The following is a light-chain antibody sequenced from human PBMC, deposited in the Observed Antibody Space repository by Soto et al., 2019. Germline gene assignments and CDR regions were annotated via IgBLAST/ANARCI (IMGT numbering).Light chain of an antibody. V-gene: IGKV3-11*01. J-gene: IGKJ4*01. CDR1: QSVSSY. CDR2: DAS. Sequence: EIGLTQSPATLSLSPWERATLSCGASQSVSSYLAWYQQKPGQAPRLLIYDASNRATGIPARFSGSGSGTDFTLTISSLEPEDFAVYYCQQRSNWPLTFGGGTKVDIK. CDR3: QQRSNWPLT.